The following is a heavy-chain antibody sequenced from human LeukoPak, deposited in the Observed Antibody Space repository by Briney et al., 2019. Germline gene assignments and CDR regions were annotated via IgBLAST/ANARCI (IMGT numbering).Heavy chain of an antibody. CDR2: IIPIFGTA. CDR3: ARDRGQWLARFDS. J-gene: IGHJ4*02. Sequence: SVKVSCKASGGTFSSYAISWVRQAPGQGLEWMGGIIPIFGTANYAQKLQGRVTMTTDTSTSTAYMELRSLRSDDTAVYYCARDRGQWLARFDSWGQGTLVTVSS. V-gene: IGHV1-69*05. D-gene: IGHD6-19*01. CDR1: GGTFSSYA.